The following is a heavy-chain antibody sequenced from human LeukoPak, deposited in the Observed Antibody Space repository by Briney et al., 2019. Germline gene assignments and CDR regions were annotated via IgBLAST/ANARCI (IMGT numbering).Heavy chain of an antibody. CDR3: ARTYYDFWSGYEIGYYFDY. D-gene: IGHD3-3*01. J-gene: IGHJ4*02. Sequence: SETLSLTCTVSGGSISSYYWSWIRQPPGKGLEWIGYIYYSGSTNYNPSLKSRVTISVDTSKNQFSLKLSSVTAADTAVYYCARTYYDFWSGYEIGYYFDYWGQGTLVTVSS. V-gene: IGHV4-59*01. CDR1: GGSISSYY. CDR2: IYYSGST.